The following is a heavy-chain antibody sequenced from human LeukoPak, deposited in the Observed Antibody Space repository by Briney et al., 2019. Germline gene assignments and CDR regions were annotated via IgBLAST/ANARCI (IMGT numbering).Heavy chain of an antibody. D-gene: IGHD6-19*01. CDR3: AREGKSIAVAGTAPDAFDI. V-gene: IGHV4-4*02. J-gene: IGHJ3*02. Sequence: PSETLSLTCAVSGGSISSSNWWSWVRQPPGKGLEWIGEISHSGSTNYNPSLKSRVTISVDKSKNQFSLKLSSVTAADTAVYYCAREGKSIAVAGTAPDAFDIWGQGTMVTVSS. CDR2: ISHSGST. CDR1: GGSISSSNW.